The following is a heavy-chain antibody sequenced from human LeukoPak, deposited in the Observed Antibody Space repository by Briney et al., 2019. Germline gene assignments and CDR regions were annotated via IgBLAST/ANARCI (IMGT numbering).Heavy chain of an antibody. D-gene: IGHD6-6*01. V-gene: IGHV4-4*07. CDR1: GGSISNYY. CDR3: ARGSRIAARQNEGWFDP. Sequence: SETLSLTCSVSGGSISNYYWSWIRQPAGKGLEWIGRIYTSGSTNYSPSLKSRVTMSVDTSKNQFSLELSSVTAADTAVYYCARGSRIAARQNEGWFDPWGQGTLVTVSS. CDR2: IYTSGST. J-gene: IGHJ5*02.